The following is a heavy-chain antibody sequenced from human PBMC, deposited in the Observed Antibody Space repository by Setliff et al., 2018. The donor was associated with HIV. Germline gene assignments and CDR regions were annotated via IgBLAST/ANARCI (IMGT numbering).Heavy chain of an antibody. CDR3: ARDPMRATNSLTYWFFDY. Sequence: GGSLRLSCAVTGFSFSNYWMSWVRQAPGKGLEWVANINQDGSEKNYVDSVTGRFTISRDSSKNSLHLQMNNLGAEDTAAYFCARDPMRATNSLTYWFFDYWGQGALVTVSS. V-gene: IGHV3-7*01. J-gene: IGHJ4*02. CDR1: GFSFSNYW. D-gene: IGHD2-8*01. CDR2: INQDGSEK.